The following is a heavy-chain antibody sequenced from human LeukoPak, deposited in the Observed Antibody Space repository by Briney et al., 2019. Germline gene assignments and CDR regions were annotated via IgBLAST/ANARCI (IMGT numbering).Heavy chain of an antibody. CDR2: INHSGST. CDR1: GGSFGGYY. J-gene: IGHJ4*02. CDR3: ARLGYSSSLGY. D-gene: IGHD6-13*01. V-gene: IGHV4-34*01. Sequence: SETLSLTCAVYGGSFGGYYWSWIRQPPGKGLEWIGEINHSGSTNYNPSLKSRVTISVDTSKNQFSLKLSSVTAADTAVYYCARLGYSSSLGYWGQGTLVTVSS.